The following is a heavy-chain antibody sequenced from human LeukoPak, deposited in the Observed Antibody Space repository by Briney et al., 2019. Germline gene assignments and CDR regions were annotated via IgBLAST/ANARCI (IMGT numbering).Heavy chain of an antibody. CDR1: GFTFSSYA. Sequence: PGGSLRLSCAASGFTFSSYAMSGVRQAPGKGLEGVSAISGSGGSTYYADSVKGRFTISRDNSKNTLYLQMNSLSAEDTAVYYCASPSLYYDILTGYSSMYYFDYWGQGTLVTVSS. CDR3: ASPSLYYDILTGYSSMYYFDY. V-gene: IGHV3-23*01. CDR2: ISGSGGST. D-gene: IGHD3-9*01. J-gene: IGHJ4*02.